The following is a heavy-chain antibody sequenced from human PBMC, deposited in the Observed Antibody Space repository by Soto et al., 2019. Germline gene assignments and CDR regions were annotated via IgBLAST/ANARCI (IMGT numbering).Heavy chain of an antibody. J-gene: IGHJ5*02. CDR3: ARDKHNGDYYLFDP. CDR2: IKQDGSEK. Sequence: EVQLVESGGNLVQPGGSLRLSCAASGFTFSSYWMSWVRQAPGRGLEWVANIKQDGSEKYYVDSVKGRFTISRDNDKSSLYLQMNSLRAEDTAVYYCARDKHNGDYYLFDPWGQGTLVTVSS. D-gene: IGHD4-17*01. CDR1: GFTFSSYW. V-gene: IGHV3-7*01.